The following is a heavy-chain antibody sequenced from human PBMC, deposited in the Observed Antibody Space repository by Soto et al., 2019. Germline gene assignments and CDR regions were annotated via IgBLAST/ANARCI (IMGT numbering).Heavy chain of an antibody. J-gene: IGHJ6*02. CDR1: GYRFTSYG. D-gene: IGHD3-16*01. CDR3: AMVDVYVTPSPQDV. Sequence: QVQLVQSGAEVKNPGASVKVSCKASGYRFTSYGIGWVRQAPGQGLEWMGWINAYNGNTNYAQNLQGRVTLTTDTSTSTAYIELRSLRSHDTAVYYCAMVDVYVTPSPQDVWGQGTTVTVSS. CDR2: INAYNGNT. V-gene: IGHV1-18*01.